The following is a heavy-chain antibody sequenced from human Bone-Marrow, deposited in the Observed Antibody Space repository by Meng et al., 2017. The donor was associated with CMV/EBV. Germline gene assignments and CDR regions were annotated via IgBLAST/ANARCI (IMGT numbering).Heavy chain of an antibody. J-gene: IGHJ5*02. CDR3: ARDAPGGPAEDTSNWFDP. Sequence: ASVKVSCKASGYTFTSYGIGWVRQAPGQGLEWMGWISAYNGNTNYAQKLQGRVTMTTDTSTSTAYMELRSLRSDDTAVYYCARDAPGGPAEDTSNWFDPWGQGPLVTGYS. CDR1: GYTFTSYG. V-gene: IGHV1-18*01. D-gene: IGHD2-2*01. CDR2: ISAYNGNT.